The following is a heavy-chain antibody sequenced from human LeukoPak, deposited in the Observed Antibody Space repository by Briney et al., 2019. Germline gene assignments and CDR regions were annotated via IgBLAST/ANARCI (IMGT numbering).Heavy chain of an antibody. J-gene: IGHJ3*02. CDR1: GYSFTSYW. CDR2: IYPGDSDT. Sequence: GESLNISCKCSGYSFTSYWIAWVRQMPGKGLEWMGNIYPGDSDTRYSPSFQGQVTISADKSITTAYLQWSSLKASDTAMYYCARGVGALDAFDIWGQGTMVTVSS. V-gene: IGHV5-51*01. D-gene: IGHD1-26*01. CDR3: ARGVGALDAFDI.